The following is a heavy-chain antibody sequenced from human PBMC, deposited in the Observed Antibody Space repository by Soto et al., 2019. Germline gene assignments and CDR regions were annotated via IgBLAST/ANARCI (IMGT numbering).Heavy chain of an antibody. CDR1: GGSLSGYY. D-gene: IGHD5-12*01. CDR3: ARGQEGVVATH. Sequence: QVQLQQWGAGLLKPSETLSLTCAVYGGSLSGYYWSWIRQPPGKGLEWIGEIKDGGLTNYSPSLKSXXTXSXXTPKTQFSLKLHSVTAAETAVYYCARGQEGVVATHWDQGTLVAVSS. V-gene: IGHV4-34*01. J-gene: IGHJ4*02. CDR2: IKDGGLT.